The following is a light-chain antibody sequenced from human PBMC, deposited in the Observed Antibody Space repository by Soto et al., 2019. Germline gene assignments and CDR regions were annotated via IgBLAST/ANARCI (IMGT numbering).Light chain of an antibody. J-gene: IGLJ2*01. CDR2: EVN. CDR3: CSYAGIKTLI. V-gene: IGLV2-8*01. CDR1: SSDVGICNY. Sequence: QSVLTQPPSASGSPGQSVTISCTGTSSDVGICNYVSWYQQHPDQAPKLLMFEVNKRPSGVPDRFSASTSGNTASLTASGIQAADDADYYCCSYAGIKTLIFGGGHKIT.